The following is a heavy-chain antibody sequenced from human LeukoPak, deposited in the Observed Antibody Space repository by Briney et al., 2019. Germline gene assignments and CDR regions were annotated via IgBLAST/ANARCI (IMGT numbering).Heavy chain of an antibody. V-gene: IGHV1-2*02. CDR2: INPHSGDT. J-gene: IGHJ6*03. CDR1: GYTFSGYY. D-gene: IGHD3-3*02. Sequence: AASVKVSCKASGYTFSGYYIHWVRQAPGQGLEWMGWINPHSGDTNYAQKFQGRVTVTRDTSISTAYMELSGLTFDDTAVYYCARTAFQFGDYFYYMDVWGKGTTVTVSS. CDR3: ARTAFQFGDYFYYMDV.